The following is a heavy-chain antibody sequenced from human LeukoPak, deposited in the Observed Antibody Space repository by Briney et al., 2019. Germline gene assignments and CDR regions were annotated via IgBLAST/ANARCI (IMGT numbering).Heavy chain of an antibody. CDR3: ARDGIYCSGGSCSGRDY. J-gene: IGHJ4*02. Sequence: SQTLSLTCTVSGGSISSGDYYWSWIRQPPGKGLEWIGYIYYSGSTYYNPSLKSRVTISVDTSKNQFSLKLSSVTAADTAVYYCARDGIYCSGGSCSGRDYWGQGTLVTVSS. CDR1: GGSISSGDYY. D-gene: IGHD2-15*01. CDR2: IYYSGST. V-gene: IGHV4-30-4*08.